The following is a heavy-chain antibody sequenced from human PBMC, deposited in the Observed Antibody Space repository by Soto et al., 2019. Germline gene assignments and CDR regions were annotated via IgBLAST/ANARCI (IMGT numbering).Heavy chain of an antibody. Sequence: LRLSCAASGFTFSSYGMHWVRQAPGKGLEWVAVIWYDGSNKYYADSVKGRFTISRDNSKNTLYLQMNSLRAEDTAVYYCHSHYYDSSGYYPTWGQGTLVTVSS. CDR2: IWYDGSNK. CDR1: GFTFSSYG. V-gene: IGHV3-33*01. CDR3: HSHYYDSSGYYPT. D-gene: IGHD3-22*01. J-gene: IGHJ5*02.